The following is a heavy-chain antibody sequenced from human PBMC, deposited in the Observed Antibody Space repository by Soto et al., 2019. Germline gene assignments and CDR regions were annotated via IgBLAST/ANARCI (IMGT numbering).Heavy chain of an antibody. CDR3: ASDGFVALRYFDWFFSY. D-gene: IGHD3-9*01. Sequence: GSLRLSCAASGFTFSSYGMHWVRQAPGKGLEWVEVIWYDGSNKYYADSVKGRFTISRDNSKNTLYLQMNSLRAEDTAVYYCASDGFVALRYFDWFFSYCGPRTLVTGSS. CDR2: IWYDGSNK. V-gene: IGHV3-33*01. J-gene: IGHJ4*02. CDR1: GFTFSSYG.